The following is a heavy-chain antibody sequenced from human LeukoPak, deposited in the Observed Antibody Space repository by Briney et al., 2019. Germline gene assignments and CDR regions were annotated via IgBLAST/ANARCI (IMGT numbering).Heavy chain of an antibody. CDR2: INTDGSST. Sequence: GGSLRLSCAASGFTFSSYWMHWVRQAPGKGLVWVSRINTDGSSTSYADSVKGRFTISRDNSKTTLSLQMSSLRAEDTAVYYCAKEDYFGSGSYLGYWGQGTLVTV. CDR1: GFTFSSYW. V-gene: IGHV3-74*01. CDR3: AKEDYFGSGSYLGY. J-gene: IGHJ4*02. D-gene: IGHD3-10*01.